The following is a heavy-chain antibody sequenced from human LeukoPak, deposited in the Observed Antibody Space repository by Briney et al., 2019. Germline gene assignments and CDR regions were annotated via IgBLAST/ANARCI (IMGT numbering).Heavy chain of an antibody. CDR2: ISSSSSTI. Sequence: GGSLRLSCAATGFTFSSYSMNWVRQAPGKGLEWVSYISSSSSTIYYADSVKGRFTISRDNAKNSLYLQMNSLRAEDTAVYYCARDWIAAAGAHDAFDIWGQGTMVTVSS. V-gene: IGHV3-48*04. CDR3: ARDWIAAAGAHDAFDI. D-gene: IGHD6-13*01. J-gene: IGHJ3*02. CDR1: GFTFSSYS.